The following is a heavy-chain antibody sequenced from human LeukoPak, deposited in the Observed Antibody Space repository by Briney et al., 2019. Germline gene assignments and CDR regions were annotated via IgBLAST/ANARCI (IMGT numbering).Heavy chain of an antibody. Sequence: WETLSLTCTVSGGSISSYYWSWIRQPPGKGLEWIGYIYYSGSTNYNPSLKSRVTISVDTSKNQFSLKLSSVTAADTAVYYCARALLDFWSGYYYYFDYWGQGTLVTVSS. J-gene: IGHJ4*02. CDR3: ARALLDFWSGYYYYFDY. CDR2: IYYSGST. D-gene: IGHD3-3*01. CDR1: GGSISSYY. V-gene: IGHV4-59*01.